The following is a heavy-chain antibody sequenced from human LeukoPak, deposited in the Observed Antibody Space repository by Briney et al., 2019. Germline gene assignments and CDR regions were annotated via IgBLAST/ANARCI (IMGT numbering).Heavy chain of an antibody. V-gene: IGHV3-23*01. CDR1: GFTFSNYG. CDR3: ARDDRWLQKGENWFDP. Sequence: GGSLRLSCAASGFTFSNYGMNWVRQAPGKGLEWVSGITGSADITYYADSVKGRFTISRDNSKNTLYLQINSLRAEDTAVYFCARDDRWLQKGENWFDPWGQGTLVTVSS. D-gene: IGHD5-24*01. J-gene: IGHJ5*02. CDR2: ITGSADIT.